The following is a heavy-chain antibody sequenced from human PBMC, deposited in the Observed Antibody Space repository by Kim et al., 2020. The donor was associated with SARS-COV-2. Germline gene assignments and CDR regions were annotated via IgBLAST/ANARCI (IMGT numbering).Heavy chain of an antibody. CDR1: GGSISSYY. J-gene: IGHJ6*02. D-gene: IGHD3-3*01. CDR2: IYYSGST. V-gene: IGHV4-59*08. CDR3: ARSGAYYDFWSGDRPYYGMDV. Sequence: SETLSLTCTVSGGSISSYYWSWIRQPPGKGLEWIGYIYYSGSTNYNPSLKSRVTISVDTSKNQFSLKLSSVTAADTAVYYCARSGAYYDFWSGDRPYYGMDVWGQGTTVTVSS.